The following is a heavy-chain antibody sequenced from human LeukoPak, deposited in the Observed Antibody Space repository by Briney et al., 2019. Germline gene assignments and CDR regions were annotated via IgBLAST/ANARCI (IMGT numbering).Heavy chain of an antibody. V-gene: IGHV5-51*01. Sequence: GESLKISCKGSGYSFTSYWISWVRQMPGKGLEWMGIIYPGDSDTRYSPSFQGQVTISADKSISTAYLQWSSLKASDTAMYYCARAPAAADNWFDPWGQGSLVTVSS. CDR3: ARAPAAADNWFDP. CDR2: IYPGDSDT. J-gene: IGHJ5*02. CDR1: GYSFTSYW. D-gene: IGHD6-13*01.